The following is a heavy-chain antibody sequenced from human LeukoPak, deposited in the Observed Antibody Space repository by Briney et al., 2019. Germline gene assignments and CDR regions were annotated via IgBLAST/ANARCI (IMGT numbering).Heavy chain of an antibody. CDR3: TRGTRGSYYFDF. CDR1: GFTLSSYW. D-gene: IGHD2-8*02. Sequence: GGSLRLSCAASGFTLSSYWMHWVRQAPGKGLLWVSRISGDGSSATYADSVKGRFTTSRDNARNTLYLQVNSLRAEDTAMYYCTRGTRGSYYFDFWGQGTLVTVSS. J-gene: IGHJ4*02. V-gene: IGHV3-74*01. CDR2: ISGDGSSA.